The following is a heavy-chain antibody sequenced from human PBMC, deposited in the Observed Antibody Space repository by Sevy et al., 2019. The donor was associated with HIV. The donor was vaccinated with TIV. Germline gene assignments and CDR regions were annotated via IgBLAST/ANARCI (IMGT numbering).Heavy chain of an antibody. CDR3: ARLVDSLMVRMFYVMDV. CDR1: GFTFNKYA. J-gene: IGHJ6*02. Sequence: GGSLRLSCEASGFTFNKYAMSWVRQAPGKGLEWVSTLSGSGSSTYYADSVRVRFTISRDNSRNTLYLEVDSLRVEDTAVYYCARLVDSLMVRMFYVMDVWGQGTTVTVSS. D-gene: IGHD5-18*01. V-gene: IGHV3-23*01. CDR2: LSGSGSST.